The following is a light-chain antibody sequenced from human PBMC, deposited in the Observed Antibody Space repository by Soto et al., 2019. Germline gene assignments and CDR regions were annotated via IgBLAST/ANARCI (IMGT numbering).Light chain of an antibody. CDR2: EVN. CDR3: SAYGGSNNYVL. CDR1: SIDVGAYNY. J-gene: IGLJ2*01. Sequence: QSALTQPASVSGSPGQSIAISCTRNSIDVGAYNYVSWYQRHPGKAPKLIIYEVNKRPSGVPDRFSGSKSGNTASLTVSGLQAEDEADYYCSAYGGSNNYVLFGGGTKVTVL. V-gene: IGLV2-8*01.